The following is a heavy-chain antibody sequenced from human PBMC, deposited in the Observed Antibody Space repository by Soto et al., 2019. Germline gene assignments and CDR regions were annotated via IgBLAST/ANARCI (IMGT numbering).Heavy chain of an antibody. CDR3: ARDRAPGWAYYYGMDV. D-gene: IGHD1-26*01. CDR2: ISAYNGNT. J-gene: IGHJ6*02. Sequence: ASVKVSCKASGYTFTSYGISWVRQAPGQGLEWMGWISAYNGNTNYAQKFQGRVTMTRDTSTSTVYMELSSLRSEDTAVYYCARDRAPGWAYYYGMDVWGQGTTVTV. V-gene: IGHV1-18*01. CDR1: GYTFTSYG.